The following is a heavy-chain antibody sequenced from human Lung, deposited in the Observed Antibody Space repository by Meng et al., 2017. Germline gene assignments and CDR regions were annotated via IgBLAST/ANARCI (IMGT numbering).Heavy chain of an antibody. CDR3: ARGPTTMAHDFDY. D-gene: IGHD4-11*01. CDR1: GGSFSYSS. CDR2: INHSGST. Sequence: HVQPHLWGAVLLKPSEPLSLTCIVSGGSFSYSSCRWLRQPPGKGLEWIGEINHSGSTNYNPSLESRATISVDTSQNNLSLKLSSVTAADSAVYYCARGPTTMAHDFDYWGQGTLVTVS. V-gene: IGHV4-34*01. J-gene: IGHJ4*02.